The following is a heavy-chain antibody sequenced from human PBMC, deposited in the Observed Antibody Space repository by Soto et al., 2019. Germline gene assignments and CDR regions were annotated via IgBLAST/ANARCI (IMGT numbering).Heavy chain of an antibody. CDR1: GYSFASYW. D-gene: IGHD6-6*01. V-gene: IGHV5-51*01. J-gene: IGHJ6*02. Sequence: GESLKISCHGSGYSFASYWICWVRQMPRKDLEWMGIIYPGDSDTRYSPSFQGQVTISADKSLRTAYLQWTSLKASDTALYYCARTRSFTLGFYYDGMDVWGQGTTVTVSS. CDR2: IYPGDSDT. CDR3: ARTRSFTLGFYYDGMDV.